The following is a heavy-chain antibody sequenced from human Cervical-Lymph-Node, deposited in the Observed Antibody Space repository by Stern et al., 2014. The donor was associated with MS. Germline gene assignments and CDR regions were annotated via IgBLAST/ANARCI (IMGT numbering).Heavy chain of an antibody. V-gene: IGHV4-59*01. J-gene: IGHJ4*02. CDR1: GDSIRNNY. Sequence: QLQLQESGPGLVKPSETVSLTCTVSGDSIRNNYWSWIRQPPGMGLEWIGYMYYTGNTKYSTSLKSRATISIDTSKNQFSLRLNSVTAADTAIYYCARVLMAGTTDYWGQGILVTVSS. D-gene: IGHD1/OR15-1a*01. CDR2: MYYTGNT. CDR3: ARVLMAGTTDY.